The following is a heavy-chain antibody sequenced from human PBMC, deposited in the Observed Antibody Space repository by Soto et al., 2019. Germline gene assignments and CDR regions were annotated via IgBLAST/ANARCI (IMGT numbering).Heavy chain of an antibody. D-gene: IGHD6-13*01. Sequence: ASVKVSCKASGGTFSSYTISWVRQAPGQGLEWMGRIIPILGIANYAQKFQGRVTITADKSTSTAYMELSSLRSEDTAVYYCARDRVAAAGRALDYWGQGTLVTVSS. CDR1: GGTFSSYT. J-gene: IGHJ4*02. CDR3: ARDRVAAAGRALDY. CDR2: IIPILGIA. V-gene: IGHV1-69*04.